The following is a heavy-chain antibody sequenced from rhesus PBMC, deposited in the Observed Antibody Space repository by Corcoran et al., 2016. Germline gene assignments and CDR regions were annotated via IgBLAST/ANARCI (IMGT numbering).Heavy chain of an antibody. Sequence: QLQLQESGPGVVKPSETLSLTCAVSGYSISSGYGWSWIRQPPGKGLEWIGYISYSVSTSYNPSLKNRVTISRDTSKNQFSLKLGSVTAADTAVYYCARDGSYGLDSWGQGVVVTVSS. CDR3: ARDGSYGLDS. V-gene: IGHV4-122*02. CDR2: ISYSVST. D-gene: IGHD1-44*02. J-gene: IGHJ6*01. CDR1: GYSISSGYG.